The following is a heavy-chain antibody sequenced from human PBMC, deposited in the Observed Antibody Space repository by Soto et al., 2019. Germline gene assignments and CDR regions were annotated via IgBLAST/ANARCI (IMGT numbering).Heavy chain of an antibody. V-gene: IGHV3-21*01. D-gene: IGHD3-3*01. J-gene: IGHJ6*02. CDR2: ISSSSSYI. Sequence: GSLRLSCAASGFTFSSYSMNWVRQAPGKGLEWVSSISSSSSYIYYADSVKGRFTISRDNAKNSLYLQMNSLRAEDTAVYYCARVQADFWSGGGMDVWGQGTTVTVSS. CDR1: GFTFSSYS. CDR3: ARVQADFWSGGGMDV.